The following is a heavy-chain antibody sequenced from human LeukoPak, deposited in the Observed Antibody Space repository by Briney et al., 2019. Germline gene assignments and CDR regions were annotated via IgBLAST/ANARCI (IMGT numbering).Heavy chain of an antibody. CDR1: GGSIRSYY. V-gene: IGHV4-59*01. Sequence: TSETLSLTCTVSGGSIRSYYWSWIRQPPGKGLEWIGYIYYSGSTNYNPSLKSRVSISVDTSKNQFSLKLSSVTAADTAVYYCARHQGIAAAGRYYFDYWGQGTLVTVSS. CDR3: ARHQGIAAAGRYYFDY. J-gene: IGHJ4*02. CDR2: IYYSGST. D-gene: IGHD6-13*01.